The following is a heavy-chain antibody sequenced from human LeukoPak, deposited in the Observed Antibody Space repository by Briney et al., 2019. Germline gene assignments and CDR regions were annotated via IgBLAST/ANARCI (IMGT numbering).Heavy chain of an antibody. CDR3: ARRITVTDFDY. Sequence: SGPTLVKPTQTLTLTCTFSGFSLSTSGVGVGWIRQPPGKALEWLALTYWDDDKRYSPSLKSRLTITKDTSKNQVVLTMANMDPVDTATYYCARRITVTDFDYWGQGTLVTVSS. CDR1: GFSLSTSGVG. D-gene: IGHD6-19*01. CDR2: TYWDDDK. V-gene: IGHV2-5*02. J-gene: IGHJ4*02.